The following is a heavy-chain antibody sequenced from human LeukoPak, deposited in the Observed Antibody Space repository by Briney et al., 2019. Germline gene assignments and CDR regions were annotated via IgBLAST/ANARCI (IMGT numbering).Heavy chain of an antibody. CDR3: AIAPLGYYDSSGYSYGY. D-gene: IGHD3-22*01. V-gene: IGHV1-8*01. Sequence: GASVKVSCKASGYTFTSYDINWVRQATGQGLEWMGWTNPNSGDTGYAQKFQGRVTMTRNTSISTAYMELSSLRSEDTAVYYCAIAPLGYYDSSGYSYGYWGQGTLVTVSS. CDR2: TNPNSGDT. J-gene: IGHJ4*02. CDR1: GYTFTSYD.